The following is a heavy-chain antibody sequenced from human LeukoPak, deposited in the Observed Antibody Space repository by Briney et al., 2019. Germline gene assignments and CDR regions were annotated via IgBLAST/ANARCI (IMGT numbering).Heavy chain of an antibody. Sequence: SETLSLTCTVSGYSITSAYSWGWIRRPPGKGLEWIGSIYQSGRTYYNPSPKSRAPISVDTTKNQSSLKLSSVTAADTAVYYCARRPIEAAGTPLPIVYGPWGQGTLVTVSS. J-gene: IGHJ5*02. CDR1: GYSITSAYS. CDR3: ARRPIEAAGTPLPIVYGP. D-gene: IGHD6-13*01. CDR2: IYQSGRT. V-gene: IGHV4-38-2*02.